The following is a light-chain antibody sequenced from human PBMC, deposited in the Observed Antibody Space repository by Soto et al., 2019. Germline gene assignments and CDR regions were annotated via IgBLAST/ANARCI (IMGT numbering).Light chain of an antibody. CDR2: DVS. J-gene: IGLJ1*01. CDR1: NSDVGAYNY. Sequence: QSVLAQPRSVSGSPGQSVTISCTGTNSDVGAYNYVSWYQQHPGKAPKLMIYDVSKRPSGVPDRFSGSKSGNTASLTISGLQAEDEADSYCCSYAGRYIDVFEKGTKGTVL. CDR3: CSYAGRYIDV. V-gene: IGLV2-11*01.